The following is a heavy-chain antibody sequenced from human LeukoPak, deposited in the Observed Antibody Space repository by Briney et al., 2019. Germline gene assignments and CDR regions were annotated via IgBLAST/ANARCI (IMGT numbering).Heavy chain of an antibody. CDR3: VRRGTGWNYFDY. V-gene: IGHV4-4*08. CDR2: IYSTGKN. Sequence: SETLSLTCAVSGGSINIHYWGWIRQPPGKGLQWIGDIYSTGKNNYNPSLKSRVTISLDTSKSHLSLNVTSVLAADTAIYYCVRRGTGWNYFDYWGQGILVTVSS. CDR1: GGSINIHY. D-gene: IGHD2-8*02. J-gene: IGHJ4*02.